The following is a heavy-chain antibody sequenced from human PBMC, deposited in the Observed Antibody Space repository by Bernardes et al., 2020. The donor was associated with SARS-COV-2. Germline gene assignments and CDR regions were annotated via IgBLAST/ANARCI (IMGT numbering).Heavy chain of an antibody. CDR2: ISGSGGST. CDR3: ATVLRFLEWLSPLGLD. J-gene: IGHJ4*02. V-gene: IGHV3-23*01. D-gene: IGHD3-3*01. Sequence: GGSLRLSCAASGFTFSSYAMSWVRQAPGKGLEWVSAISGSGGSTYYADSVKGRFTISRDNSKNTLYLQMNSLRAEDTAVDYCATVLRFLEWLSPLGLDWGQGTLVTVSS. CDR1: GFTFSSYA.